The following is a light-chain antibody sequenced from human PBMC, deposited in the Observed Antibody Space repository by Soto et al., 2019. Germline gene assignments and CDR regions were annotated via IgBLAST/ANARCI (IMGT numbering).Light chain of an antibody. V-gene: IGKV3-11*01. J-gene: IGKJ3*01. Sequence: EIVLTQSPATLSLSPGERATLSCRASQSVRNYLAWYQQKPGQAPRLLIYDASNRATGIPARFSGSGSGTDFTLTISSLEPEDFAVYYCQQRGNWPFTFGPGTKVDIK. CDR2: DAS. CDR3: QQRGNWPFT. CDR1: QSVRNY.